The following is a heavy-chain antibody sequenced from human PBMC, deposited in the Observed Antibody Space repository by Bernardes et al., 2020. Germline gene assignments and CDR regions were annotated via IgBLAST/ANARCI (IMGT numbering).Heavy chain of an antibody. J-gene: IGHJ6*03. CDR1: GFTFRNYA. CDR3: ARDSNTKGFLYFYYMAV. V-gene: IGHV3-30*01. Sequence: GGSLRLSCGASGFTFRNYAMHWVRQAPGKGPEWVEVISYDEQNQFYADSVKGRFTVSRDNSKNTLYLQMENLRADDSAIYYCARDSNTKGFLYFYYMAVWGKGTTVTVSS. CDR2: ISYDEQNQ.